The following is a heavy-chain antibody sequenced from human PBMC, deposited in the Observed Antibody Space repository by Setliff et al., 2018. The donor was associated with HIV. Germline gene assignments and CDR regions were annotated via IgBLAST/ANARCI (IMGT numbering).Heavy chain of an antibody. V-gene: IGHV3-73*01. CDR2: IRSKGYGSAT. CDR1: GFTFSGSA. J-gene: IGHJ4*02. Sequence: LRLSCAASGFTFSGSAMHWVRQASGKGLEWVGRIRSKGYGSATAYAASVKGRFTISRDDSKNTAYLQMDSLETEDTAVYYCTRHSTDPWSLLDYWGQGTLVTVSS. D-gene: IGHD1-1*01. CDR3: TRHSTDPWSLLDY.